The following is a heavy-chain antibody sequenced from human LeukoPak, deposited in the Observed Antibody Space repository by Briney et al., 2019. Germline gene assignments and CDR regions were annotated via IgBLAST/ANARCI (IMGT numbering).Heavy chain of an antibody. CDR2: IRYDGSNK. Sequence: GGSLRLSCAASGFTFNSYGMHWVRQAPGKGLEWVAFIRYDGSNKYYADSVKGRFTISRDNSKNTLYLQMNSLRAEDTAVYYCAKDMEDSSAWCFDYWGQGTLVTVSS. V-gene: IGHV3-30*02. CDR3: AKDMEDSSAWCFDY. J-gene: IGHJ4*02. CDR1: GFTFNSYG. D-gene: IGHD3-22*01.